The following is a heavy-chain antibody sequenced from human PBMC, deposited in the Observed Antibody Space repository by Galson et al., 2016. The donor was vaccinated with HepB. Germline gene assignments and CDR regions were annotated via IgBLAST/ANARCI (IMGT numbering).Heavy chain of an antibody. Sequence: TLSLTCTVSGGSISSGGNYWSWIRQHPGKGLEWIGYIYDSGTTYYNLSLKSRVTISVDTSKNQFSLRLTSVTGADTAVYYCARGRDRSGYSLDNWGQGTLVTVSS. CDR2: IYDSGTT. J-gene: IGHJ4*01. CDR3: ARGRDRSGYSLDN. CDR1: GGSISSGGNY. D-gene: IGHD3-3*01. V-gene: IGHV4-31*03.